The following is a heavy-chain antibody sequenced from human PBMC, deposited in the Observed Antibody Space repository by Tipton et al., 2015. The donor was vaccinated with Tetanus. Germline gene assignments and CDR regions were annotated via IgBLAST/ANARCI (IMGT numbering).Heavy chain of an antibody. D-gene: IGHD6-6*01. J-gene: IGHJ4*02. CDR2: IYNSGST. V-gene: IGHV4-31*03. Sequence: GLVKPSQTLSLTCTVSGGSISSGGYYWSWIRQHPGKGLEWIGDIYNSGSTYYNPSLKGRGTISVDTSKNQFSLKLNSVTAGDTAVYYWGGGRAREARGWNCFDCWGQGSLVTVSS. CDR3: GGGRAREARGWNCFDC. CDR1: GGSISSGGYY.